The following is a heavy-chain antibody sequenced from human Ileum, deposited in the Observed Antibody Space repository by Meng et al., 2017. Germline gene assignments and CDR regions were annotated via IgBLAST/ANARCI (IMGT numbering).Heavy chain of an antibody. D-gene: IGHD1-26*01. CDR2: INHSATT. J-gene: IGHJ2*01. Sequence: VKRHQWGAGLLRPSAALSITCGVYGGSFSAYYWTWIRQPPGKGLEWIGEINHSATTYYSPSLMGRVSVSVDTSKNQFSLKLTSVTAADTAVYYCARSERSVYWYFDLWGRGTLVTVSS. CDR3: ARSERSVYWYFDL. V-gene: IGHV4-34*01. CDR1: GGSFSAYY.